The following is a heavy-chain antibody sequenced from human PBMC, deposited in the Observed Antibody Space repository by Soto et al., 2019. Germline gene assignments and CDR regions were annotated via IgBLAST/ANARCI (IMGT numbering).Heavy chain of an antibody. Sequence: GGSLRLSCAASGFTFSSYAMSWVRQAPGKGLEWVSAISGSGGSTYYAASVKGRFTISRDNSKNTLYLPMNSLRAEDTAVYYCAQAGGGVTPPATYYGMDVWGQRTTVTVSS. J-gene: IGHJ6*02. CDR3: AQAGGGVTPPATYYGMDV. CDR1: GFTFSSYA. D-gene: IGHD2-15*01. CDR2: ISGSGGST. V-gene: IGHV3-23*01.